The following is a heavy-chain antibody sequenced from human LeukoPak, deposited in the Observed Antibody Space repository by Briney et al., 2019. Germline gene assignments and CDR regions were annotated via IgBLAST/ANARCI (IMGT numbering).Heavy chain of an antibody. CDR3: ARGGYCSSTSCQNIDY. CDR1: GFTFSSYW. CDR2: INSDGSST. Sequence: PGGSLRLSCAASGFTFSSYWMHWVRQAPGKGLVWVSRINSDGSSTSYADSVKGRFTISRDNAKNTLYLQMNSLRAEDTAVHYCARGGYCSSTSCQNIDYWGQGTLVTVSS. V-gene: IGHV3-74*01. D-gene: IGHD2-2*01. J-gene: IGHJ4*02.